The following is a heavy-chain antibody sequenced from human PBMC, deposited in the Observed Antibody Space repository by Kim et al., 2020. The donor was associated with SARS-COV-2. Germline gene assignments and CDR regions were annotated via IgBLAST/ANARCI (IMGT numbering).Heavy chain of an antibody. D-gene: IGHD2-2*01. CDR2: FYSGGST. V-gene: IGHV3-53*01. Sequence: GGSLRLSCAASGFTVSNNYMTWFRQVPGKGLDGVAVFYSGGSTYYADSVKGRFTISRDNSTNTVYLQRSSLRTEDTAVYYCAREVPGAIRDYYYGMDVWGQGTTVTVSS. CDR3: AREVPGAIRDYYYGMDV. CDR1: GFTVSNNY. J-gene: IGHJ6*02.